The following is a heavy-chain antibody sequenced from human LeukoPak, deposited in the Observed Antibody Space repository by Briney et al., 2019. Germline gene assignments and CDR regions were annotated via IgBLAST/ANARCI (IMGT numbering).Heavy chain of an antibody. Sequence: SETLSLTCTVSGGSISSGSYYWSWIRQPAGKGLEWIGRIYTSGSTNYNPSLKSRVTISVDTSKNQFSLKLSSVTAADTAVYYCARLHSGSYFSPYYFDYWGQGTLVTVSS. J-gene: IGHJ4*02. CDR1: GGSISSGSYY. V-gene: IGHV4-61*02. D-gene: IGHD1-26*01. CDR2: IYTSGST. CDR3: ARLHSGSYFSPYYFDY.